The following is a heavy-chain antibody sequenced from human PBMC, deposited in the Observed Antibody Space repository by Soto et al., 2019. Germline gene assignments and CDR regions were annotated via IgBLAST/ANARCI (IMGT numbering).Heavy chain of an antibody. CDR3: VRGGGGGLFDP. CDR1: GFTFGDSY. J-gene: IGHJ5*02. CDR2: ISPGSRYP. V-gene: IGHV3-11*06. Sequence: GGSLRLCCAGSGFTFGDSYMSWIRQAPGKGLEWLSYISPGSRYPAYADSVKGRFTISRDNAKRSLYLQMMSLTAEDTAIYYCVRGGGGGLFDPWGQGTTVTVSS. D-gene: IGHD2-15*01.